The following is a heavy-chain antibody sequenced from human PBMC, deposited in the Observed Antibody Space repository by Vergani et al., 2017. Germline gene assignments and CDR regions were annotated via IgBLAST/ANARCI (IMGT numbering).Heavy chain of an antibody. CDR3: ARLYGRDSSGSKYFDY. V-gene: IGHV5-51*01. J-gene: IGHJ4*02. CDR1: GYSFTNYW. Sequence: EVQLVQSGAEVKKPGESLKISCPISGYSFTNYWIGWVRQMPGKGLEWMGIIHPADSDTRYSPSFQGQVTISVDKSISNAYLQRSSLRASDSAMYYCARLYGRDSSGSKYFDYWGQGTLVTVSS. D-gene: IGHD3-22*01. CDR2: IHPADSDT.